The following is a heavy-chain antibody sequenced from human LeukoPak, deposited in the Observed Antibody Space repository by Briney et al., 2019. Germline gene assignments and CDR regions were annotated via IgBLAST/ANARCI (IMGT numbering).Heavy chain of an antibody. CDR3: ARGQWLVDY. V-gene: IGHV4-61*01. Sequence: SETLSLTCTVSGGSVSSGSYYWSWIRQPPGKGPEWIGYIYYSGSTNYNPSLKSRVTISVDTSKNQFSLKLSSVTAAATAVYYCARGQWLVDYWGQGTLVTVSS. CDR2: IYYSGST. D-gene: IGHD6-19*01. J-gene: IGHJ4*02. CDR1: GGSVSSGSYY.